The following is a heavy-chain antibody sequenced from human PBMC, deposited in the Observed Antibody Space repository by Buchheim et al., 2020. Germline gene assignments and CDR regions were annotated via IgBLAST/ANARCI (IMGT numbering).Heavy chain of an antibody. J-gene: IGHJ6*02. Sequence: EVQLVESGGGLVQPGGSLRLSCAASGFTFSSYWMHWVRQAPGKGLVWVSRINGDGSGTDYADSVKGRFTISRDNAKNTLHLQMNSLRAEDTAVYYCARANGDYYYGLDVWGQGTT. CDR3: ARANGDYYYGLDV. CDR2: INGDGSGT. V-gene: IGHV3-74*01. CDR1: GFTFSSYW. D-gene: IGHD4-17*01.